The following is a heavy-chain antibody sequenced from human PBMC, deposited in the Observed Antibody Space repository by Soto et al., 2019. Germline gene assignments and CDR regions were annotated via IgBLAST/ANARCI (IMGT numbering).Heavy chain of an antibody. CDR2: ISGSGGST. V-gene: IGHV3-23*01. CDR3: AKDLGYSSGWDDY. CDR1: GFTFSSYA. J-gene: IGHJ4*02. D-gene: IGHD6-19*01. Sequence: EVQLLESGGGLVQPGGSLRLSCAASGFTFSSYAMSWVRQAPGKGLEWVSAISGSGGSTYYADSVKGRFTISRDNSKNTLYLQMNSLSAEDTAVYYCAKDLGYSSGWDDYWGQGTLVTVSS.